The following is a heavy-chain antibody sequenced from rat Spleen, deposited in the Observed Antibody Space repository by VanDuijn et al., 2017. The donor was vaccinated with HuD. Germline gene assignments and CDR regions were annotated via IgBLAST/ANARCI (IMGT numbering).Heavy chain of an antibody. D-gene: IGHD1-11*01. Sequence: EVQLVESGGGLVQPGKSLKFSCAASGFTFRDYAMAWVRQAPRKGLEWVATIIYDGTSTYYRDSVKGRFTISRDNAKSTLYLQMNSLRSEDTATYYCTRHDGKYGGYSDYFDYWGQGVMVTVSS. V-gene: IGHV5-17*01. CDR1: GFTFRDYA. J-gene: IGHJ2*01. CDR3: TRHDGKYGGYSDYFDY. CDR2: IIYDGTST.